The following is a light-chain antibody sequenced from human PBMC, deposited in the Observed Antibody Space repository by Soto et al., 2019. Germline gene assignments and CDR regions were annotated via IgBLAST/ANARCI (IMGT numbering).Light chain of an antibody. J-gene: IGKJ1*01. Sequence: EIVLTQSPGTLSLSPGDRATLSCRASQSVNSNYLAWYQRKPGQAPRLLIYGASNRATDIPYRFSASGSGTDFTLTITRLEAEGFAVYYCQQYDSTPPTLGQRTKVEVK. CDR1: QSVNSNY. V-gene: IGKV3-20*01. CDR3: QQYDSTPPT. CDR2: GAS.